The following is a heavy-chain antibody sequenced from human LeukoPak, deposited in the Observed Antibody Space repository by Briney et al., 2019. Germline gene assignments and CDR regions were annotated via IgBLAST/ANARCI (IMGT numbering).Heavy chain of an antibody. J-gene: IGHJ4*02. Sequence: PGRSLTLSCAASGFAFHDYAMHWVRQAPGKGLEWVSSISWNSGTIRYADSVKGRFTISRDNAKNSLYLQMNSLRAEDTALYYCAKASGGYCSSISCYHFDYWGQGTLVTVSS. D-gene: IGHD2-2*01. CDR2: ISWNSGTI. CDR1: GFAFHDYA. V-gene: IGHV3-9*01. CDR3: AKASGGYCSSISCYHFDY.